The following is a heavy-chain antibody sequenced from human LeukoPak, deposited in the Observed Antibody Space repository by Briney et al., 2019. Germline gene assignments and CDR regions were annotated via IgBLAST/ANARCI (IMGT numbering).Heavy chain of an antibody. V-gene: IGHV4-34*01. J-gene: IGHJ3*02. D-gene: IGHD6-13*01. Sequence: SETLSLTCAVYGGSFSGYYWSWIRQPPGKGLEWNGQINHSGSTNYNPSLKSRVTISVDTSKNQFSLKLSSVTAADTAVYYCAVTFIAAAGDDAFDIWGQGTMVTVSS. CDR1: GGSFSGYY. CDR2: INHSGST. CDR3: AVTFIAAAGDDAFDI.